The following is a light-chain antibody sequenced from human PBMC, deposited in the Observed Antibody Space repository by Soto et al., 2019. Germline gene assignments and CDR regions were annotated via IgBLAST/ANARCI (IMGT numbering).Light chain of an antibody. CDR2: GAS. J-gene: IGKJ1*01. V-gene: IGKV3-15*01. CDR3: QQYKDWPRT. CDR1: QSVTDN. Sequence: EIVMTQSPATLSVSPGERATLSCRASQSVTDNLAWYQQKPGQAPRPLIYGASTRYTGVPARFSGGGSETEFTLTISSLQSEDFAVYYCQQYKDWPRTFGQGTKVEIK.